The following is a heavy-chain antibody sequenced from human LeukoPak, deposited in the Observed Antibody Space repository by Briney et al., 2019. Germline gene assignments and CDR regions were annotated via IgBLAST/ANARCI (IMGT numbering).Heavy chain of an antibody. V-gene: IGHV4-59*08. CDR3: ARRRVGAAAATFDY. CDR1: GGSISSYC. Sequence: SETLSLTCTVSGGSISSYCWSWIRQPPGKGLEWIGYIYYSGSTNYNPSLKSRVTISVDTSKNQFSLKLSSVTAADTAVYYCARRRVGAAAATFDYWGQGTLVTVSS. D-gene: IGHD6-13*01. CDR2: IYYSGST. J-gene: IGHJ4*02.